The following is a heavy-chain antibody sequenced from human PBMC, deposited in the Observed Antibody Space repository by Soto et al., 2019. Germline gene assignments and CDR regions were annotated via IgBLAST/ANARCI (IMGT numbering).Heavy chain of an antibody. Sequence: LSLTCTVSGGSISSGGYYWSWIRQHPGKGLGWIGYIDYSSTYYNPSLKSRVTISVDTSKNQFSLKLSSVTAADTAVYYCARAFSMVRGGTYYYGMDVWGQGTTVTVSS. CDR1: GGSISSGGYY. J-gene: IGHJ6*02. CDR3: ARAFSMVRGGTYYYGMDV. CDR2: IDYSST. V-gene: IGHV4-31*03. D-gene: IGHD3-10*01.